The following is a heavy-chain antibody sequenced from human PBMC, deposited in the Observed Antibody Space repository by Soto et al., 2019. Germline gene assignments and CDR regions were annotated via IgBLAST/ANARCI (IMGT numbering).Heavy chain of an antibody. J-gene: IGHJ4*02. Sequence: ASVKVSCKASGYTFTSYAMHWVRQAPGQRLEWMGWINAGNGNTKYSQRFQGRVTITRDTSASTAYMELSSLRSEDTAVYYCARDRYGDYLSGQIDYWGQGTLVTVSS. CDR1: GYTFTSYA. D-gene: IGHD4-17*01. CDR3: ARDRYGDYLSGQIDY. V-gene: IGHV1-3*01. CDR2: INAGNGNT.